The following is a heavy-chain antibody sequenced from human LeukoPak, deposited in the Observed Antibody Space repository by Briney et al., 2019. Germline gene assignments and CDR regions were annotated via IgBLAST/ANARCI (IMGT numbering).Heavy chain of an antibody. J-gene: IGHJ3*02. CDR1: GGSFSGDY. Sequence: SETLSLTCAVSGGSFSGDYWGWIRQPPGKGLGWIGEINLSGGATYTPSLKSLVTISVDTSKNQFSLKLSSVTAADTAVYYCARCPYCSSTDWGGSCYSRALYIWGQGTMVTVSS. CDR2: INLSGGA. CDR3: ARCPYCSSTDWGGSCYSRALYI. V-gene: IGHV4-34*01. D-gene: IGHD2-15*01.